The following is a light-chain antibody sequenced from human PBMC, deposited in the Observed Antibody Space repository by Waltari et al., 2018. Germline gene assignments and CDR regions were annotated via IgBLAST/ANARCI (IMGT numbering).Light chain of an antibody. V-gene: IGLV3-1*01. CDR1: KLGEKY. CDR3: QAWDSGTYVV. CDR2: QDG. J-gene: IGLJ2*01. Sequence: SYELSQPPSVSVSPGQTASITCSGDKLGEKYASWYQQKPGQSPVLVIHQDGKRPSGSPVRFSGSNSGNQATLTISGTQALDEADYYCQAWDSGTYVVFGGGTKLTVL.